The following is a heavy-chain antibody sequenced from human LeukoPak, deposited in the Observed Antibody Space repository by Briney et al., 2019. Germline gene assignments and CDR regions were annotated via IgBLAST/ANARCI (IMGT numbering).Heavy chain of an antibody. Sequence: GGSLRLSCAASGCTFISYSMNWVRRAPGKGLEWVSSISSSSYIYYADSVKGRFTISRDNAKNSLYLQMNSLRAEDTAVYYCARGSVDFDYWGQGTLVTVSS. V-gene: IGHV3-21*01. D-gene: IGHD2-15*01. J-gene: IGHJ4*02. CDR2: ISSSSYI. CDR3: ARGSVDFDY. CDR1: GCTFISYS.